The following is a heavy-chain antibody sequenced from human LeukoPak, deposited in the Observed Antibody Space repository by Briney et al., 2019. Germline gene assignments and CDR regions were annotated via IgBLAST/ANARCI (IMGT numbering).Heavy chain of an antibody. CDR3: AKEYSGYDRYFDY. V-gene: IGHV3-23*01. J-gene: IGHJ4*02. CDR1: GFTFSSYA. D-gene: IGHD5-12*01. Sequence: PGGSLRLSCAASGFTFSSYAMSWVRQAPGKGLEWVSGISGSGGSTYYADSVKGRFTISRDNSKNTLYLQMNSLRAEDTAVHYCAKEYSGYDRYFDYWGQGTLVTVSS. CDR2: ISGSGGST.